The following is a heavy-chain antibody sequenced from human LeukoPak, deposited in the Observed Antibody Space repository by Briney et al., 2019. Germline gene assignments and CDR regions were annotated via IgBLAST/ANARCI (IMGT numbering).Heavy chain of an antibody. Sequence: PGGSLRLSCVASGFTFSSYGMSWVRQAPGKGLEWGSGISGSGGSTYYADSVKGRFTISRDTSKNTLYLQMNSLRVEDTAVYYCAKTATGGLRGYFDYWGQGTLVTVSS. CDR3: AKTATGGLRGYFDY. CDR2: ISGSGGST. D-gene: IGHD1-14*01. V-gene: IGHV3-23*01. J-gene: IGHJ4*02. CDR1: GFTFSSYG.